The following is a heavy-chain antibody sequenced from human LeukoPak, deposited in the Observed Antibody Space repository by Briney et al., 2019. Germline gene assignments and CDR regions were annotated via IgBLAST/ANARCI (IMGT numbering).Heavy chain of an antibody. J-gene: IGHJ4*02. D-gene: IGHD6-19*01. CDR1: GGSFSGYY. CDR2: INHSGST. V-gene: IGHV4-34*01. Sequence: PSETLSLTCAVYGGSFSGYYWSWIRQPPGKGLEWIGEINHSGSTNYNPSLKSRVTISVDTSKNQFSLKLSSVTAADTAVYYCARSAYSSGWHFDHWGQGTLVTVSS. CDR3: ARSAYSSGWHFDH.